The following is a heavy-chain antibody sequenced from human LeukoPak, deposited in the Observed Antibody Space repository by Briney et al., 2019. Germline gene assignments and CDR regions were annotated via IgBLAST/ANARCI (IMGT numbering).Heavy chain of an antibody. CDR1: GFIFDDYA. CDR2: ITGSSSYK. V-gene: IGHV3-21*01. D-gene: IGHD2-2*01. J-gene: IGHJ4*02. Sequence: GGSLRLSCAASGFIFDDYAMHWVRQAPGKGLEWVSSITGSSSYKYYADSVKGRFTISRDNAKNSLYLQMNSLRAEDTAVYYCSREHALGDFWGQGSLVTVSS. CDR3: SREHALGDF.